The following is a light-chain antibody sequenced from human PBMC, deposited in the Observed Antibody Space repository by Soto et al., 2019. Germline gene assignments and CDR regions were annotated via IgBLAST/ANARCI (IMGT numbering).Light chain of an antibody. Sequence: DIQMTQSPSSLSASVGDRVTISFRASQGISSYLAWYQQKPGKVPKLLIYAASTLQSGVPSRFSGSGSGTDFTLTISSLQPEDVATYYCQNYNSAPLTFGGGTKVDIK. J-gene: IGKJ4*01. CDR2: AAS. V-gene: IGKV1-27*01. CDR1: QGISSY. CDR3: QNYNSAPLT.